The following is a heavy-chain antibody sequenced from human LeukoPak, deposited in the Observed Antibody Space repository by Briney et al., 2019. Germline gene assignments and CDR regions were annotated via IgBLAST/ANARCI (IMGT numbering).Heavy chain of an antibody. V-gene: IGHV5-51*01. J-gene: IGHJ4*02. CDR3: ARLGAYCGGDRYPDFDY. Sequence: GESLKISCKGSGYSFTSYWIGWVRQMPGKGLEWMGIIYPGDSDTRYSPSFQGQVTISADKSISTACLQWSSLKASDTAMYYCARLGAYCGGDRYPDFDYWGQGTLVTVSS. CDR2: IYPGDSDT. D-gene: IGHD2-21*02. CDR1: GYSFTSYW.